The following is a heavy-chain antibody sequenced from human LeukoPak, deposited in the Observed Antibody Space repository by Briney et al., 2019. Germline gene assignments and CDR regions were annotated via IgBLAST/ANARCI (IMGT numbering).Heavy chain of an antibody. J-gene: IGHJ4*02. V-gene: IGHV3-23*01. CDR3: AKAVYFVVVVPAPDY. D-gene: IGHD2-2*01. CDR1: GFTVSSNY. Sequence: GGSLRLSCAASGFTVSSNYMSWVRQAPGKGLEWVSTISGSGGSTYYADSVKGRFTISRDNSKNTLSLQMNSLRAEDTAIYYCAKAVYFVVVVPAPDYWGQGTLVTVSS. CDR2: ISGSGGST.